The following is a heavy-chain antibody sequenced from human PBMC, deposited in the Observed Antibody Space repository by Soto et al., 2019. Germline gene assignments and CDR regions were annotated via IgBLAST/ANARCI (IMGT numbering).Heavy chain of an antibody. CDR2: ISWNSDTI. J-gene: IGHJ4*02. CDR3: ANALPPGSYYKPLDY. D-gene: IGHD3-10*01. V-gene: IGHV3-9*01. Sequence: EVQLMESGGGLVQPGRSLRLSCVASGFTFDDYAMHWVRQAPGKGLEWVSGISWNSDTIGYADSVKGRFTNSRDSAKKSVFLQMNSLKPEDTALYYCANALPPGSYYKPLDYWGQGTLVTVSS. CDR1: GFTFDDYA.